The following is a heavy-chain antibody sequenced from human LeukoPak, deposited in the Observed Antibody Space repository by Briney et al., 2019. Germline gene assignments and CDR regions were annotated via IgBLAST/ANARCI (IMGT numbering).Heavy chain of an antibody. J-gene: IGHJ3*02. V-gene: IGHV1-46*01. CDR3: ARDLRSGWYGEDAFDI. Sequence: GASVKVSCKASGYTFTSYYMHWVRQAPGQGLEWMGIINPSGGSTSYAQKFQGRVTMTRDTSTSTVYMELSSLRSEDTAVYYCARDLRSGWYGEDAFDIWGQGTMDTVSS. CDR2: INPSGGST. D-gene: IGHD6-19*01. CDR1: GYTFTSYY.